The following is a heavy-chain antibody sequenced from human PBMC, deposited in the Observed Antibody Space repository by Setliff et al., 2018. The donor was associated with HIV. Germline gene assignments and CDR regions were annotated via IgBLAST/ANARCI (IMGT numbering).Heavy chain of an antibody. V-gene: IGHV1-8*01. CDR1: GYTFTSYD. Sequence: ASVKVSCKASGYTFTSYDVNWVRQATGQGLEWMGWMNPNSGNTGYAQKFQGRVTMTRNTSISTAYMELSSLTSEDTAVYYCARDVYFTFSGEVIRHYLDVWGKGTTVTVSS. CDR2: MNPNSGNT. D-gene: IGHD3-3*01. CDR3: ARDVYFTFSGEVIRHYLDV. J-gene: IGHJ6*03.